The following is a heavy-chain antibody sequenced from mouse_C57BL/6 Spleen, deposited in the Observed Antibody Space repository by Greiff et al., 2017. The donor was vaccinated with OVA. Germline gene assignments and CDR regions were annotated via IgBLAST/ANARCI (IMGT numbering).Heavy chain of an antibody. CDR2: IYPGDGDT. CDR1: GYAFSSYW. J-gene: IGHJ2*01. CDR3: ARGHGSSPYDFDY. V-gene: IGHV1-80*01. D-gene: IGHD1-1*01. Sequence: QVQLQQSGAELVKPGASVKISCKASGYAFSSYWMNWVKQRPGKGLEWIGQIYPGDGDTNYNGKFKGKATLTADKSSSTAYMQLSSLTSEDSAVYFCARGHGSSPYDFDYWGQGTTLTVSS.